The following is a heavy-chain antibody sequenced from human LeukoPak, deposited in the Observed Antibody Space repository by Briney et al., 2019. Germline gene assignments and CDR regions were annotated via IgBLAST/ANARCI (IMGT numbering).Heavy chain of an antibody. D-gene: IGHD5-12*01. J-gene: IGHJ4*02. CDR1: GFTLSSSGVG. CDR3: AHGYSGYDPPYFDY. Sequence: SGPTLVNPTQTLTLTCTFSGFTLSSSGVGAGWIRQPPGKALEWLALIYWDDDKRYSPSLKSRLTITMDTSKNQVVLTMTNMNPVDTATYYCAHGYSGYDPPYFDYWGQGTLVTVSS. V-gene: IGHV2-5*02. CDR2: IYWDDDK.